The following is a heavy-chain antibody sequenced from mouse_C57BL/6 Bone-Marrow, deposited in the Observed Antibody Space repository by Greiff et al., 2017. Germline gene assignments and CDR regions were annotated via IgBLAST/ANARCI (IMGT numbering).Heavy chain of an antibody. CDR2: IWAGGST. CDR3: ARDDGAY. J-gene: IGHJ3*01. D-gene: IGHD2-3*01. Sequence: VQLQESGPGLVAPSQCLSITCTVSGFSFTSYGVHWVRQPPGKGLEWLGVIWAGGSTNYNSALMSRLSISKDNSKSQVFLKMNSLQTDDTAMYYCARDDGAYWGQGTLVTVSA. CDR1: GFSFTSYG. V-gene: IGHV2-9*02.